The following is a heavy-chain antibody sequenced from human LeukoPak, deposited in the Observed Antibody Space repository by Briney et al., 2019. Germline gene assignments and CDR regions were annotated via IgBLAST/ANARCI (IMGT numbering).Heavy chain of an antibody. CDR1: GFTFGSYS. D-gene: IGHD5/OR15-5a*01. J-gene: IGHJ4*02. Sequence: GGSLRLSCAASGFTFGSYSMNWVRQAPGKGLEWVSYISSSSSTIYYADSVKGRFTISRDNAKNSLYLQMNSLRAEDTAVYYCAMSTLLDRFDYWGQGTLVTVSS. CDR3: AMSTLLDRFDY. CDR2: ISSSSSTI. V-gene: IGHV3-48*04.